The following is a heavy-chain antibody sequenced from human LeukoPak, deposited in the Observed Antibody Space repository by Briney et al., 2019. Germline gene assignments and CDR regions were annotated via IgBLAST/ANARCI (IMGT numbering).Heavy chain of an antibody. D-gene: IGHD6-19*01. J-gene: IGHJ4*02. CDR2: ICGSGGCT. V-gene: IGHV3-23*01. CDR1: GFTFNTYA. Sequence: PGGSLRLSCAASGFTFNTYAIYWVRQAPGKGLEWVSGICGSGGCTYYAGSVKGRFTISRDNSKNTVYLQMNSLTADDTAIYYCAKTTVGYSSGRYPGWPADCWGQGTLVTVSS. CDR3: AKTTVGYSSGRYPGWPADC.